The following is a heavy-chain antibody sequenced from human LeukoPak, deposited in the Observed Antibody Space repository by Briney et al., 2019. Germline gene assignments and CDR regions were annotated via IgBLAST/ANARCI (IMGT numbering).Heavy chain of an antibody. D-gene: IGHD3-10*01. Sequence: SGPTLVNPPQTLTLTCTFSGFSLSTGAMCVGWLRQPPGKALEWLALINGDDVKYYNSSLKTRLTISRDTSKNQVVLTMTKVDPVDTATYYCARICGSGTYSGDSWGQGTLVTVSS. CDR1: GFSLSTGAMC. J-gene: IGHJ4*02. CDR3: ARICGSGTYSGDS. CDR2: INGDDVK. V-gene: IGHV2-70*01.